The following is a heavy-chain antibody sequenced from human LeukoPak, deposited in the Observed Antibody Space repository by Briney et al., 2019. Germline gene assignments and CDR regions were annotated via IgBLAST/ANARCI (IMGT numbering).Heavy chain of an antibody. CDR2: VNSNDRP. CDR3: AKARAAVVEAAINY. D-gene: IGHD2-15*01. V-gene: IGHV3-23*01. J-gene: IGHJ4*02. Sequence: PGGSLRLSFAASGFNFSNYAITWVRQAPGKGLEWVSTVNSNDRPYYADSVKGRFTISRDNSKNTLYLQMNTLRVEDTALYYCAKARAAVVEAAINYWGQGILVTVSP. CDR1: GFNFSNYA.